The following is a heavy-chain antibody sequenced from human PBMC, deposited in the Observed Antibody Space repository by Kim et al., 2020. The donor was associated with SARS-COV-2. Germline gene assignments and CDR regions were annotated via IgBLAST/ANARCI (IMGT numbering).Heavy chain of an antibody. CDR3: AREDCSSTSCYIFPYYYYYGMDV. CDR1: GFTFSSYS. J-gene: IGHJ6*02. D-gene: IGHD2-2*02. CDR2: ISSSSSYI. V-gene: IGHV3-21*01. Sequence: GGSLRLSCAASGFTFSSYSMNWVRQAPGKGLEWVSSISSSSSYIYYADSVKGRFTISRDNAKNSLYLQMNSLRAEDTAVYYCAREDCSSTSCYIFPYYYYYGMDVWGQGTTVTVSS.